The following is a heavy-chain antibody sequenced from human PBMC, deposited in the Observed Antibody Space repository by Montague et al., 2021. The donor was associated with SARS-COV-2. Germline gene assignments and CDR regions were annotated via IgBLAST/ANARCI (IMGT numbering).Heavy chain of an antibody. CDR2: IYTSGTT. Sequence: TLSLTCTVSGGSISSGSYYWSWIRQPAGKGLEWIGRIYTSGTTDYSFSLKSRVTISVDTSKNQFFLKLTSVTAADTAVYYCARAHGGSCAHLDNWGQGSLVTVSS. CDR3: ARAHGGSCAHLDN. CDR1: GGSISSGSYY. J-gene: IGHJ4*02. D-gene: IGHD2-15*01. V-gene: IGHV4-61*02.